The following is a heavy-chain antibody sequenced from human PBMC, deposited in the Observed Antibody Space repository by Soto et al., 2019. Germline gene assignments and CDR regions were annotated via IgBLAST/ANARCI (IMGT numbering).Heavy chain of an antibody. V-gene: IGHV4-59*01. D-gene: IGHD2-2*02. J-gene: IGHJ5*02. CDR2: IYYSGST. CDR3: ARDAGVVPAAIGWFDP. CDR1: GGSISSYY. Sequence: SETLSLTCTVSGGSISSYYWSWIRQPPGKGLEWIGYIYYSGSTNYNPSLKSRVTISVDTSKNQFSLKLGSVTAADTAVYYCARDAGVVPAAIGWFDPWGQGTLVTVSS.